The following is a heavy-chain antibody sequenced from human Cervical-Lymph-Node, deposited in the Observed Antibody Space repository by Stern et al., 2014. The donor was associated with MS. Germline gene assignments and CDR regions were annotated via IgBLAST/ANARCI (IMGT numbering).Heavy chain of an antibody. CDR2: ISSSSSYI. Sequence: EMQLVESGGGLVKPGGSLRLSCAASGFTFSSYSMNWVRQAPGKGLEWVSSISSSSSYIYYADSVKGRFTISRDNAKNSLYLQMNSLRVEDTAVYYCARDQGDYYYYGMDVWGQGTTVTVSS. CDR1: GFTFSSYS. J-gene: IGHJ6*02. CDR3: ARDQGDYYYYGMDV. V-gene: IGHV3-21*01.